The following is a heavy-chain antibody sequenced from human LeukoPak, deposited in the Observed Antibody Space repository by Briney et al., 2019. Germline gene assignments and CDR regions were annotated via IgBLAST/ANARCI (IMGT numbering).Heavy chain of an antibody. Sequence: PSETLSLTCAVYGGSFSGYYWSWIRRPPGKGLEWIGEINHSGSTNYNPSLKSRVTISVDTSKNQFSLKLSSVTAADTAVYYCARDVAGSAFDIWGQGTMVTVSS. D-gene: IGHD6-19*01. J-gene: IGHJ3*02. CDR3: ARDVAGSAFDI. V-gene: IGHV4-34*01. CDR2: INHSGST. CDR1: GGSFSGYY.